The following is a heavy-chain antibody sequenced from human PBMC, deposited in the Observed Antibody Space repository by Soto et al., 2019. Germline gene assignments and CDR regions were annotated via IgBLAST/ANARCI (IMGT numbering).Heavy chain of an antibody. CDR3: VRDLWSPYYDSSGYYSSSTQTHYYYYGMDV. CDR2: ISAYNGNT. V-gene: IGHV1-18*01. D-gene: IGHD3-22*01. J-gene: IGHJ6*02. CDR1: GYTFTSYG. Sequence: QVQLVQSGAEVKKPGASVKVSCKASGYTFTSYGISWVRQAPGQGLEWMGWISAYNGNTNYAQKLQGRVTMTTDTSTSTAYMELRSLRSDDTAVYYCVRDLWSPYYDSSGYYSSSTQTHYYYYGMDVWGQGTTVTVSS.